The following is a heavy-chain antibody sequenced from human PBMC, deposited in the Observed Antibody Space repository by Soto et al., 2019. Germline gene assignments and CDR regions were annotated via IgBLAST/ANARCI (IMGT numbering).Heavy chain of an antibody. CDR1: GFTFSSYA. V-gene: IGHV3-23*01. D-gene: IGHD4-17*01. Sequence: SGGSLRLSCAASGFTFSSYAMSWVRQAPGKGLEWVSAISGSGGSTYYADSVKGRFTISRDNAKNSLYLQMNSLRAEDTALYYCAKDYGAFDIWGQGTMVTVSS. CDR3: AKDYGAFDI. J-gene: IGHJ3*02. CDR2: ISGSGGST.